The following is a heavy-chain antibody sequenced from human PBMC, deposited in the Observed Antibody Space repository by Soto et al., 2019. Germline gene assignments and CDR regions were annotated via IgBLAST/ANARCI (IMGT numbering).Heavy chain of an antibody. CDR2: IKNKVGGGIT. V-gene: IGHV3-15*01. J-gene: IGHJ3*02. Sequence: GGSLRLSCAASGFSFSNVWMTWVRQAPGKGLEWVGRIKNKVGGGITEYAAPVKDRFTISRDDSKTTLYLQMSGLKIEDTAVYYCTTNDAFDIWGQGTMVTVS. CDR3: TTNDAFDI. CDR1: GFSFSNVW.